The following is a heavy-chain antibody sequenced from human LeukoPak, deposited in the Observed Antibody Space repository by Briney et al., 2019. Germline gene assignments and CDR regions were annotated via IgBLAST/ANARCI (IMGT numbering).Heavy chain of an antibody. CDR1: GFTFNNYG. V-gene: IGHV3-30*02. J-gene: IGHJ4*02. D-gene: IGHD6-19*01. CDR2: VRYDGTNK. CDR3: AKESGPYSSGWWEHPKYYFDY. Sequence: PGGSLRLSCAASGFTFNNYGMHWVRQAPGKGLEWLAFVRYDGTNKNYGDSVKGRFTISRDNSKNMLYVQMNSLRTEDTALYYCAKESGPYSSGWWEHPKYYFDYWGQGILVTVSS.